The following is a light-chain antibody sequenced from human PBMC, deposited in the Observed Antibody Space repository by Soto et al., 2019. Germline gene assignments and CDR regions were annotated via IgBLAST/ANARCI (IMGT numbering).Light chain of an antibody. V-gene: IGLV1-44*01. CDR3: ATWDSRLSSTV. CDR1: SSNIGSNA. Sequence: QSVLTQPPSASGTPGQRVTISCSGSSSNIGSNAVNWYQQLPGTAPKLLIYDNNQGPSGVPDRFSGSKSGTSASLGITGLQTGDEADYYCATWDSRLSSTVFGSGTKLTVL. CDR2: DNN. J-gene: IGLJ1*01.